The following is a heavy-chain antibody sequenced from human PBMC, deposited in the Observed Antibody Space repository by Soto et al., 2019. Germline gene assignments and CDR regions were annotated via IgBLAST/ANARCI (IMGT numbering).Heavy chain of an antibody. Sequence: SETLSLTCTVSGVSISSYYWSWIRQPPGKGLEWIGYIYYSGSTNYNPSLKSRVTISVDTSKNQFSLKLSSVTAADTAVYYCASGGGYYDSSVWGQGTLVTVSS. J-gene: IGHJ4*02. V-gene: IGHV4-59*01. CDR3: ASGGGYYDSSV. CDR1: GVSISSYY. D-gene: IGHD3-22*01. CDR2: IYYSGST.